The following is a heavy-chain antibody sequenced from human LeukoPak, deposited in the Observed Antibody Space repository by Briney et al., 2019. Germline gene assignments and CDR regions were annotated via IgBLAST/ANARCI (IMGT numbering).Heavy chain of an antibody. J-gene: IGHJ6*03. V-gene: IGHV4-59*01. CDR3: ARAPASIFGVLYYYYYMDV. CDR1: GGSISSYY. CDR2: IYYSGST. D-gene: IGHD3-3*01. Sequence: SETLSLTCTVSGGSISSYYWSWIRQPPGKGPEWIGYIYYSGSTNYNPSLKSRVTISVDTSKNQFSLKLTSVTTADTAVYYCARAPASIFGVLYYYYYMDVWGKGTTVTVSS.